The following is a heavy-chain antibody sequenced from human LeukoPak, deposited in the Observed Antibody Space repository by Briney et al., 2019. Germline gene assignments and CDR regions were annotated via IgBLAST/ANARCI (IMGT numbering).Heavy chain of an antibody. Sequence: GGSLRLSCAASGFTFSSYAMSWVRQAPGKGLEWVSAISGSGGSTYYADSVKGRFTISRDNSKNTLYLQMNSLRAEDTAVYYCASRDIVVVPAPRYGMDVGGQGTTATVP. CDR3: ASRDIVVVPAPRYGMDV. V-gene: IGHV3-23*01. CDR2: ISGSGGST. D-gene: IGHD2-2*01. J-gene: IGHJ6*02. CDR1: GFTFSSYA.